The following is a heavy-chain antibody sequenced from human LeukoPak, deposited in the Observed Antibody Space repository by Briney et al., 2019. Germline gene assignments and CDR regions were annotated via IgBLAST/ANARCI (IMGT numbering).Heavy chain of an antibody. CDR1: GYTFTSYY. Sequence: ASVKVSCKASGYTFTSYYMHWVRQAPGQGLEWMGIINPSGGSTTYAQKFQGRVTMTRDTSTSTVYMELSRLTSDDTAVYYCARDASVYDLWGQGTLVTVSS. CDR3: ARDASVYDL. V-gene: IGHV1-46*01. CDR2: INPSGGST. D-gene: IGHD5/OR15-5a*01. J-gene: IGHJ4*02.